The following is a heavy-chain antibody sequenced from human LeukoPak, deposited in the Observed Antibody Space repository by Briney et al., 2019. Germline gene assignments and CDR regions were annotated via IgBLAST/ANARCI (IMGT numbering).Heavy chain of an antibody. Sequence: SETLSLTCTVSGSSISSRGYYWAWMRQPPGKGLEWIGSISHSGSTYYNPSLKSRVNIAADTSKNQFSLKLTSVTAADTAVHYCARQGAGGSDYWGQGTLVTVSS. V-gene: IGHV4-39*01. D-gene: IGHD2-8*02. CDR3: ARQGAGGSDY. CDR1: GSSISSRGYY. J-gene: IGHJ4*02. CDR2: ISHSGST.